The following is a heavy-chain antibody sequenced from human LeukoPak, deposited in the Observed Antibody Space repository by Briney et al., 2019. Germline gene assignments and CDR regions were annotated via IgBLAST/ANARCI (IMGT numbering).Heavy chain of an antibody. CDR2: ISSSSSTI. Sequence: GGSLRLSCAASGFTFSSYSMNWVRQAPGKGLEWVSYISSSSSTIYYADSVKGRFTISRDNSKNTLYLQMNSLRAEDTAVYYCARDQHYDILTGYYNWGQGTLVTVSS. D-gene: IGHD3-9*01. J-gene: IGHJ4*02. CDR1: GFTFSSYS. V-gene: IGHV3-48*01. CDR3: ARDQHYDILTGYYN.